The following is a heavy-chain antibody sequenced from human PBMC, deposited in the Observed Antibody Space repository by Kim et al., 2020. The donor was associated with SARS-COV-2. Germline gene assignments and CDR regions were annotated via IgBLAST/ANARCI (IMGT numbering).Heavy chain of an antibody. CDR1: GGSISSSSYY. D-gene: IGHD3-3*01. Sequence: SETLSLTCTVSGGSISSSSYYWGWIRQPPGKGLEWIGSIYYSGSTYYNPSLKSRVTISVDTSKNQFSLKLSSVTAADTAVYYCATTGRFLEWLLPETFDYWGQGTLVTVSS. CDR3: ATTGRFLEWLLPETFDY. J-gene: IGHJ4*02. CDR2: IYYSGST. V-gene: IGHV4-39*07.